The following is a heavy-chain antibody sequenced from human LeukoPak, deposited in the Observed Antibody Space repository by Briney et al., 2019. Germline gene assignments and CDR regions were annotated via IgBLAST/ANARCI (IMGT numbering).Heavy chain of an antibody. CDR1: GGSFSGYY. CDR2: INHSGST. J-gene: IGHJ4*02. Sequence: SETLSLTCALYGGSFSGYYWSWIRQPPGKGLEWIGEINHSGSTNYNPSLKCRVTISVDASKTQFSVKLSSVSAADTAVYYCARERVGYCSSTSCQARFDYWGQGTLVTVSS. V-gene: IGHV4-34*01. D-gene: IGHD2-2*03. CDR3: ARERVGYCSSTSCQARFDY.